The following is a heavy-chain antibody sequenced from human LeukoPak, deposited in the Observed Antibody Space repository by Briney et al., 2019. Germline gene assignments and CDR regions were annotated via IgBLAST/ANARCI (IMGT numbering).Heavy chain of an antibody. J-gene: IGHJ3*02. CDR1: GYTLTELS. D-gene: IGHD3-22*01. Sequence: ASVKVSCKVSGYTLTELSMHWVRQAPGKGLEWMGGFDPEDGETIYAQKFQGRVTMTEDTSTDTAYMELSSLRSDDTAVYYCARGDLRGLLVDAFDIWGQGTMVTVSS. CDR3: ARGDLRGLLVDAFDI. V-gene: IGHV1-24*01. CDR2: FDPEDGET.